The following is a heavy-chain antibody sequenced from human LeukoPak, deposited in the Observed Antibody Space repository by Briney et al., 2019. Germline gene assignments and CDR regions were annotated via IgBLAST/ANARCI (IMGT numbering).Heavy chain of an antibody. CDR2: ISPSSNYI. J-gene: IGHJ3*02. V-gene: IGHV3-21*01. D-gene: IGHD1-26*01. CDR1: GFAFSNYG. Sequence: GGSLRLSCAASGFAFSNYGMNGVRQAPGKGLEWVSSISPSSNYIYYADSVKGRFTISRDNAKNSLYLQMDSLRAEDTAVYYCARLSTYYAFDIWGQGTMVTVSS. CDR3: ARLSTYYAFDI.